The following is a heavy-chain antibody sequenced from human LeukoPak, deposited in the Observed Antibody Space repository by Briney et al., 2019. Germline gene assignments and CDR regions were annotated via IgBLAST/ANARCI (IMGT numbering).Heavy chain of an antibody. V-gene: IGHV1-8*01. D-gene: IGHD3-16*02. CDR2: MNPNSGNT. J-gene: IGHJ4*02. Sequence: ASVKLSFNSSGYTFTIYDINWVRHAPGQGLEWMGLMNPNSGNTGYAQKFQGRVTMTRNTSISTAYMELSSLRSEDTAVYYCARLYDYVWGSYRYQVPNDYWGQGTLVTVSS. CDR1: GYTFTIYD. CDR3: ARLYDYVWGSYRYQVPNDY.